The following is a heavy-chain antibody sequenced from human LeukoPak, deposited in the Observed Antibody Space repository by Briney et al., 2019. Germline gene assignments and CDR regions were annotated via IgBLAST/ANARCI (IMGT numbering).Heavy chain of an antibody. Sequence: GGSLRLSCAGSGFTFSSYAMSWVRQAPGKGLEWVSAISGSGGSTYYADSVKGRFTISRDNSKNTLYLQMNSLRAEDTAVYYCAKDRNQLLYRGHDAFDIWGQGTMVTVSS. D-gene: IGHD2-2*02. CDR3: AKDRNQLLYRGHDAFDI. V-gene: IGHV3-23*01. J-gene: IGHJ3*02. CDR1: GFTFSSYA. CDR2: ISGSGGST.